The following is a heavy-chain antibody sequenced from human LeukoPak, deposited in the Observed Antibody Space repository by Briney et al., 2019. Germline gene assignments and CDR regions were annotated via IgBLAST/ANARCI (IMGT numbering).Heavy chain of an antibody. CDR2: IYSGGNT. J-gene: IGHJ3*02. D-gene: IGHD3-10*01. Sequence: GGSLRLSCAASGFTVSSHYMSWVRQAPGKGLEWVSVIYSGGNTYYADSVKGRFTISRDNSKNTLYLQMNSLRAEDTAVYYCARAREKQRGLSPRDDAFDIWGQGTMVTVSS. V-gene: IGHV3-66*01. CDR1: GFTVSSHY. CDR3: ARAREKQRGLSPRDDAFDI.